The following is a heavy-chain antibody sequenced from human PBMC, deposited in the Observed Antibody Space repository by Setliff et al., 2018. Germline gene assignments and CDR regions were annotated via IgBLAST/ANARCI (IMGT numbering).Heavy chain of an antibody. D-gene: IGHD2-8*02. CDR2: IYYSGST. CDR1: GGSISSYY. V-gene: IGHV4-59*01. Sequence: NPSETLSLTCTVSGGSISSYYWSWIRQPPGKGLEWIGYIYYSGSTNYNPSLKSRVTISVDTSKNQFSLKLSSVTAADTAVYYCTAYNTGSSKYHYWGQGTPVTVSA. CDR3: TAYNTGSSKYHY. J-gene: IGHJ4*02.